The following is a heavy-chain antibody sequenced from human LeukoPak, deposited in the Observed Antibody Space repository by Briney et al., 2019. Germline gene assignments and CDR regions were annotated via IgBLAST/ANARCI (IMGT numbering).Heavy chain of an antibody. D-gene: IGHD1-26*01. CDR2: IIPILGIA. J-gene: IGHJ6*02. Sequence: SVKVSCKASGGTFSSYAIGWVRQAPGQGLEWMGRIIPILGIANYAQKFQGRVTITADKSTSTAYMELSSLRSEDTAVYYCARVGNSGYGMDVWGQGTTVTVSS. CDR3: ARVGNSGYGMDV. V-gene: IGHV1-69*04. CDR1: GGTFSSYA.